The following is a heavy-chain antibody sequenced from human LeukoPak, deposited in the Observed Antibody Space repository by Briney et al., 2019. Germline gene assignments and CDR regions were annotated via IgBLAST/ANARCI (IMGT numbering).Heavy chain of an antibody. CDR2: IWYDGSHK. CDR3: AREGRYYGSGSYFDY. J-gene: IGHJ4*02. Sequence: GGSLRLSCAASGFTFSNYGMHWVRQAPGKGLEWVAVIWYDGSHKYYADSVKGRFNISRDNSKNMLYLQMNSLRAEDTAVYYCAREGRYYGSGSYFDYWGQGTLVTVSS. V-gene: IGHV3-33*01. D-gene: IGHD3-10*01. CDR1: GFTFSNYG.